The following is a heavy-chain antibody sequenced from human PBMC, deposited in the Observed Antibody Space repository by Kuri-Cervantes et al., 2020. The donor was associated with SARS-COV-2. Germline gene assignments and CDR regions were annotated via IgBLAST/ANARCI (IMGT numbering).Heavy chain of an antibody. CDR1: GGSISSSSYY. D-gene: IGHD5-18*01. V-gene: IGHV4-39*01. CDR3: AKTPGYSYGALYFDY. J-gene: IGHJ4*02. CDR2: IYYSGST. Sequence: ESLKISCTVSGGSISSSSYYWGWIRQPPGKGLEWIGSIYYSGSTYYNPSLKSRVTISVDTSKNQFSLKLSSVTAADTAVYYCAKTPGYSYGALYFDYWGQGTLVTVSS.